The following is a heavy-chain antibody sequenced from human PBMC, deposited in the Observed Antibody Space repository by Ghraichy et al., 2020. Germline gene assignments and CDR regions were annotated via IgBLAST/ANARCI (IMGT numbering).Heavy chain of an antibody. D-gene: IGHD4-17*01. J-gene: IGHJ6*02. Sequence: SGPTLVKPTQTLTLTCTISGFSLSTSGVGVGWIRQPPGKALEWLALIYWDDDKRYSPSLNSRLTITKDTSKNQVVLTMTNVDPMDTATYYCVHRSGMTTVTKTLGDHGMDVWGQGTTVTVSS. CDR2: IYWDDDK. CDR1: GFSLSTSGVG. V-gene: IGHV2-5*02. CDR3: VHRSGMTTVTKTLGDHGMDV.